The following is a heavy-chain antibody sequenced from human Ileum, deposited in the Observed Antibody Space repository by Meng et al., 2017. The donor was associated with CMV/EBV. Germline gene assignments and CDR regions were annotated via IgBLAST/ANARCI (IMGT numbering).Heavy chain of an antibody. CDR1: GFIFSSYA. D-gene: IGHD2-2*01. CDR3: AKPENDCTSATCHRAFDS. V-gene: IGHV3-23*01. CDR2: ISSSGDTT. J-gene: IGHJ4*02. Sequence: GESLKISCSASGFIFSSYAMYWVRQSPGRGLEWVSGISSSGDTTYYADSVKGRFTISRGNSEKILYLQMNGLRADDSALYFCAKPENDCTSATCHRAFDSWGQGTLVTVSS.